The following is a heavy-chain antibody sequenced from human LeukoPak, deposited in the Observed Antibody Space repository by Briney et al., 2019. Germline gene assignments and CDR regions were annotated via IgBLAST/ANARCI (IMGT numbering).Heavy chain of an antibody. Sequence: SQTLSLTCTVSGGSISSGDYYWSWIRQPPGEGLEWIGYIYCSGSTYYNPSLKSRVTISVDTSKNQFSLKLSSVTAADTAVYYCARVSHDILTGYYAIDYWGQGTLVTVSS. J-gene: IGHJ4*02. CDR2: IYCSGST. CDR3: ARVSHDILTGYYAIDY. CDR1: GGSISSGDYY. D-gene: IGHD3-9*01. V-gene: IGHV4-30-4*01.